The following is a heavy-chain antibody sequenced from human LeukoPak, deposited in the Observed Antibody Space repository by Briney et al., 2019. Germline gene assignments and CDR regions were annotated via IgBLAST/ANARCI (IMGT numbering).Heavy chain of an antibody. CDR2: ISRRGDST. V-gene: IGHV3-64*01. D-gene: IGHD1-26*01. J-gene: IGHJ4*02. CDR3: ARDRSDYGKNYLDS. Sequence: PVGCPRLSCIVSGVFFSNDGMHWVRQAPGEGVGYVSAISRRGDSTYYAKSVKGRFATSRDTSKSTLYLQMNSLSIEDTAVYYCARDRSDYGKNYLDSWGQGTLVAVSS. CDR1: GVFFSNDG.